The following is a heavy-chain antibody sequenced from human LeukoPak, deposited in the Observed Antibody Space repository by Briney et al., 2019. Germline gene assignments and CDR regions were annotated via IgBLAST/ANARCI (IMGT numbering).Heavy chain of an antibody. V-gene: IGHV1-3*01. CDR2: INAGNGNT. CDR3: ARGGSRMTTFYIIDY. D-gene: IGHD4-11*01. CDR1: GYTFTSYG. Sequence: ASVKVSCKASGYTFTSYGISWVRQAPGQRLEWMGWINAGNGNTKYSQKFQGRVTITRDTSANTAYMELSSLRFEDTAVYYCARGGSRMTTFYIIDYWGQGTLVTVSS. J-gene: IGHJ4*02.